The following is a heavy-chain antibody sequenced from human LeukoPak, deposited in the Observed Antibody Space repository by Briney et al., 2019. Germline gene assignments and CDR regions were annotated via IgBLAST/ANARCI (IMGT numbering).Heavy chain of an antibody. CDR3: ARRDPLLAYCGGDCYSTYYFDY. CDR2: IYCSGTT. Sequence: SETLSLTCTVSGGSIGSSCDYWGWIRQPPGKGLEWIGSIYCSGTTYYNPSLKSRVTISVDTSKNQFPLKLSSVTAADTAVYYCARRDPLLAYCGGDCYSTYYFDYWGQGTLVTVSS. D-gene: IGHD2-21*02. J-gene: IGHJ4*02. CDR1: GGSIGSSCDY. V-gene: IGHV4-39*01.